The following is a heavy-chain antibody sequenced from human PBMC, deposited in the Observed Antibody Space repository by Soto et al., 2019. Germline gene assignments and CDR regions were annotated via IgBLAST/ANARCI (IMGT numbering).Heavy chain of an antibody. Sequence: SQTLSLTCAISGDSVSSYSAAWNWIRQSHSGGLEWLGRTYYRSRFFSDYAASVKSRIIINPDTSKNQFSLQLKSVTPEDTAVYYCVRDRYSSSGWFDPWGQGTPVTVSS. J-gene: IGHJ5*02. CDR2: TYYRSRFFS. CDR3: VRDRYSSSGWFDP. D-gene: IGHD3-10*01. V-gene: IGHV6-1*01. CDR1: GDSVSSYSAA.